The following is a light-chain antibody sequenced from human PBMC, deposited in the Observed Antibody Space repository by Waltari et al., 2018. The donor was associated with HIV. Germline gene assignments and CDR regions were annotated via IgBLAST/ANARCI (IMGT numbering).Light chain of an antibody. J-gene: IGLJ1*01. V-gene: IGLV2-8*01. CDR1: SSDVGGYNY. Sequence: QPALTQPPSASGSPGQSVTISCTGTSSDVGGYNYVSCYQQHPDKAPKLMIYEGTKRPSGVPDRFSGSKSGNMASLTISGLQAEDEADYYCSSYAGSNTFVFGTGTKVTVL. CDR3: SSYAGSNTFV. CDR2: EGT.